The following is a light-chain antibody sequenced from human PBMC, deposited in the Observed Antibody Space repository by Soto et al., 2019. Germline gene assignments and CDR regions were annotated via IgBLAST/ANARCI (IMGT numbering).Light chain of an antibody. V-gene: IGKV2-30*01. CDR3: MQGTLWPPT. CDR1: QSLVYSDGNAY. CDR2: IAS. Sequence: DVVMTQSPLSLPVTLGQPASISCRSSQSLVYSDGNAYLNWFQQRPGQSPRRLIYIASNRHSGVQERFSSRGSCTDFTLQISRVKAEDLGVYYCMQGTLWPPTFGRGTRVEIK. J-gene: IGKJ1*01.